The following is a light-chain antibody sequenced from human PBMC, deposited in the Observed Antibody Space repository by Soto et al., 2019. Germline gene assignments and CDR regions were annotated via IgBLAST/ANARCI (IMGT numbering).Light chain of an antibody. Sequence: QSVLTQPPSASGSPGQSVTISCAGTSIDVGGYNYVSWYQQYPGKPPKLMIYDVTKRPSGVPDRFSGSKSGNTASLTVSGVQAEDEADYYCSSYARSIHVFGTGTKVTVL. CDR1: SIDVGGYNY. CDR2: DVT. V-gene: IGLV2-8*01. CDR3: SSYARSIHV. J-gene: IGLJ1*01.